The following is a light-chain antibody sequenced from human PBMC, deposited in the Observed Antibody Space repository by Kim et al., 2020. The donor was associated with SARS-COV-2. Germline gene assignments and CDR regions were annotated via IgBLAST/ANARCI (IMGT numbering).Light chain of an antibody. V-gene: IGLV3-19*01. Sequence: SSELTQDPAVSVALGQTVRITCQGDSLRSSYASWYQQKPGQAPVLVIYGKNNRSSGIPDRFPGSSSGNTASLTITGAQAEDEADYYCNSRDSSGNRVFGGGTQLTVL. CDR2: GKN. CDR1: SLRSSY. J-gene: IGLJ2*01. CDR3: NSRDSSGNRV.